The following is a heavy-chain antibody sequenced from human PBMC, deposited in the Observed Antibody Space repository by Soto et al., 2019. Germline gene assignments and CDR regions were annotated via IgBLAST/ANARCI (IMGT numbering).Heavy chain of an antibody. J-gene: IGHJ3*02. CDR3: AKGLYFRFSAFDI. Sequence: PGESLKISCAASGFTFSSYAMSWVRQAPGKGLEWVSAISGSGGSTYYADSVKGRFTISRDNSKNTLYLQMNGLRAEDTAVYYYAKGLYFRFSAFDIWGQGTMVTVSS. D-gene: IGHD3-9*01. CDR2: ISGSGGST. CDR1: GFTFSSYA. V-gene: IGHV3-23*01.